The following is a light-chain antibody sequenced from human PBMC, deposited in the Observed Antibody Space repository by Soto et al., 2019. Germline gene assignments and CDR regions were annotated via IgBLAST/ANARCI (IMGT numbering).Light chain of an antibody. J-gene: IGLJ2*01. V-gene: IGLV2-14*01. CDR1: SSDVGAYNY. CDR3: SSYTRSTTLVV. Sequence: QSALTQPASVSGSPGQSITISCTGTSSDVGAYNYVSWYQKHPGKAPKLMIYDVTNRPSGVSSRFSGSKSGNTASLTISGLQSEDEADYYCSSYTRSTTLVVFGGGTKLTVL. CDR2: DVT.